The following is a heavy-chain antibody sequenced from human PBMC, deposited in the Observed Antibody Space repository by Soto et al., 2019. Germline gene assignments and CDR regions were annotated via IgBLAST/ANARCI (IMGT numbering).Heavy chain of an antibody. D-gene: IGHD2-15*01. CDR2: ISSSGSTI. J-gene: IGHJ3*02. CDR3: AKTLDCSGGSCYSGESDDAFDI. V-gene: IGHV3-11*01. CDR1: GFTFSDYY. Sequence: GESLKISCAASGFTFSDYYMSWIRQAPGKGLEWVSYISSSGSTIYYADSVKGRFTISRDNAKNSLYLQMNSLRAEDTAVYYCAKTLDCSGGSCYSGESDDAFDIWGQGTMVTVSS.